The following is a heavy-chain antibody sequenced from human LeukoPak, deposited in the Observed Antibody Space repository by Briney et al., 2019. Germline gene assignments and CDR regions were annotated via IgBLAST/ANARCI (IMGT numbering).Heavy chain of an antibody. Sequence: GGSLRLSCVVSGFTFDDYAMHWVRQAPGKGLEWVSFITSSSNYIYYADSVKGRFTISRDNAKNSLYLQMNSLRAEDTALYYCAREVTTAVSEAFDIWGQGTMVTVSS. J-gene: IGHJ3*02. D-gene: IGHD4-23*01. V-gene: IGHV3-21*04. CDR1: GFTFDDYA. CDR2: ITSSSNYI. CDR3: AREVTTAVSEAFDI.